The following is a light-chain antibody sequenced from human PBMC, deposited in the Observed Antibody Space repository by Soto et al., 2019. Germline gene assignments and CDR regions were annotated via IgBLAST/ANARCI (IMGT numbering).Light chain of an antibody. V-gene: IGKV1-5*03. Sequence: DIQMTQSPSTLSASVGDRVTITCRASQSISSWLAWYQQKPGKAPKLLIYKATSLESGVPSRFSGSGSGTEVTLTISSLQPDDLANYYCQQYNSSTWTFGQGTKVEIK. CDR1: QSISSW. J-gene: IGKJ1*01. CDR3: QQYNSSTWT. CDR2: KAT.